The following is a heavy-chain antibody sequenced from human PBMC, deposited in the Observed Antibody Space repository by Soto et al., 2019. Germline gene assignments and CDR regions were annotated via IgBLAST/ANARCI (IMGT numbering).Heavy chain of an antibody. D-gene: IGHD2-8*01. CDR3: AKNGQPPYYYYGLDV. Sequence: QGQLVQSGGEVKKPGASVKVSCKASGYTFSRYGISWVRQAPGQGLEWMGWISGYNGDTNYAQKFQGRVTMTIYTSTTTAYMELRGLTSDDTAIYYCAKNGQPPYYYYGLDVWGQGTTVTVSS. CDR1: GYTFSRYG. V-gene: IGHV1-18*01. CDR2: ISGYNGDT. J-gene: IGHJ6*02.